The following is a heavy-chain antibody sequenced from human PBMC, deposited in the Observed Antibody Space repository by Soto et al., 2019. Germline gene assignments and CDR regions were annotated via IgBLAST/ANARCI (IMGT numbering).Heavy chain of an antibody. CDR1: GFTFSSYA. CDR2: ISGSGGST. J-gene: IGHJ6*03. D-gene: IGHD6-13*01. V-gene: IGHV3-23*01. CDR3: AKSEQQLVPARYYYYYMDV. Sequence: GGSLRLSCAASGFTFSSYAMSWVRQAPGKGLEWVSAISGSGGSTYYADSVKGRFTISRDNSKNTLYLQMNSLRAEDTAVYYCAKSEQQLVPARYYYYYMDVWGKGTTVTVSS.